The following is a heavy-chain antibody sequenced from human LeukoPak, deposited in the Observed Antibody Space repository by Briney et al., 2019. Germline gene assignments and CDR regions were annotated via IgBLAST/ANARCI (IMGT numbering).Heavy chain of an antibody. D-gene: IGHD5-18*01. Sequence: GGSLRLSCAASGFTFSDYYMSWIRQAPGKGLEWVSYISSSGSTIYYADSVKGRFTISRANAKNSLYLQMNSLRAEDTAVYYCARSEIQLWSFDYWGQGTLVTVSS. CDR2: ISSSGSTI. CDR1: GFTFSDYY. CDR3: ARSEIQLWSFDY. V-gene: IGHV3-11*04. J-gene: IGHJ4*02.